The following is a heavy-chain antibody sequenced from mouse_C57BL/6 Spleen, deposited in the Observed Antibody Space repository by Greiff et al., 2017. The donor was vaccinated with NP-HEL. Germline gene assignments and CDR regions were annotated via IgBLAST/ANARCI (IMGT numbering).Heavy chain of an antibody. D-gene: IGHD2-4*01. CDR1: GYAFSSSW. V-gene: IGHV1-82*01. J-gene: IGHJ1*03. CDR3: ARYYDYDTV. Sequence: QVQLQQSGPELVKPGASVKISCKASGYAFSSSWMNWVKQRPGKGLEWIGRIYPGDGDTNYNGKFKGKATLTADKSSSTAYMQLSSLTSEDSAVYFCARYYDYDTVWGTGTTVTVSS. CDR2: IYPGDGDT.